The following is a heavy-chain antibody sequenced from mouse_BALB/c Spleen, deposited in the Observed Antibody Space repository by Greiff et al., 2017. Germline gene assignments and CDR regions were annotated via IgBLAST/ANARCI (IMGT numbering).Heavy chain of an antibody. V-gene: IGHV5-9-4*01. CDR2: ISSGGSYT. D-gene: IGHD4-1*01. CDR3: ARATGTGAMDY. Sequence: EVQLQESGGGLVKPGGSLKLSCAASGFTFSSYAMSWVRQSPEKRLEWVAEISSGGSYTYYPDTVTGRFTISRDNAKNTLYLEMSSLRSEDTAMYYCARATGTGAMDYWGQGTSVTVSS. J-gene: IGHJ4*01. CDR1: GFTFSSYA.